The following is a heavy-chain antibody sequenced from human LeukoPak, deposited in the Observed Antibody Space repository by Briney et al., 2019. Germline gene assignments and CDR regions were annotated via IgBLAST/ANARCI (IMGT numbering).Heavy chain of an antibody. V-gene: IGHV3-23*01. CDR2: ISDSGGNI. CDR3: ARNRALAVAGPFDP. D-gene: IGHD6-19*01. CDR1: GFTFSNYA. Sequence: GGSLRLSCAASGFTFSNYAMSWFRQAPGKGLEWVSAISDSGGNIYYADSVKGRFTISRDNSKNTLYLQMNSLRAEDTAVYYCARNRALAVAGPFDPWGQGTLVTVSS. J-gene: IGHJ5*02.